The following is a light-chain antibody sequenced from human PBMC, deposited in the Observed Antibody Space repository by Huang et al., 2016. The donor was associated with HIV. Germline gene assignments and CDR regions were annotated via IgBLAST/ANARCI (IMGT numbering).Light chain of an antibody. CDR3: QQYGSSPGT. J-gene: IGKJ1*01. V-gene: IGKV3-20*01. Sequence: EIVLTPSPGTLSLSPGERATLSCRASQSVNSGYLAWYQQKPGQAPRLLIYGASSRATGIPGRFSGSGSGTDFTLTISRLQPEDFAVYFCQQYGSSPGTFGQGTKVEMK. CDR1: QSVNSGY. CDR2: GAS.